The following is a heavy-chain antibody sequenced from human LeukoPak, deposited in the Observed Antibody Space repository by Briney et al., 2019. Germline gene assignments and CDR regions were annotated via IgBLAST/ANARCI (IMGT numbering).Heavy chain of an antibody. D-gene: IGHD1-26*01. Sequence: GGSLRLSCAASGFTSTSYAMSWVRQAPGKGLEWVSAISGSGGSTYYADSVKGRFTISRDNSKNTLYLQMNSLRAEDTAVYYCAKDRGVLGAYWGQGTLVTVSS. CDR3: AKDRGVLGAY. CDR1: GFTSTSYA. CDR2: ISGSGGST. V-gene: IGHV3-23*01. J-gene: IGHJ4*02.